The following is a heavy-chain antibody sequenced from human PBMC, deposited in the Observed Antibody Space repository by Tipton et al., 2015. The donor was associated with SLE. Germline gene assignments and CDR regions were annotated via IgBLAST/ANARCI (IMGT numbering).Heavy chain of an antibody. CDR2: ISSSGST. V-gene: IGHV4-34*01. CDR3: AASRAKTLGNWFDP. Sequence: LTCAVYGGSFSGYYWSWVRQPPGKGLEWVASISSSGSTYYNPSLNSRVVISLDTDQFSLEVRSVTAADTAVYFCAASRAKTLGNWFDPWGQGTLVTVSS. D-gene: IGHD7-27*01. J-gene: IGHJ5*02. CDR1: GGSFSGYY.